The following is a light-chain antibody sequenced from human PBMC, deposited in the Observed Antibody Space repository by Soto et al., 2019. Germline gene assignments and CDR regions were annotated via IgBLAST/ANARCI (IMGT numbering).Light chain of an antibody. CDR2: GAS. J-gene: IGKJ1*01. Sequence: EIVLTQSPGTLFLSPGERATLSCRASQSVSSSYLAWYQQKPGQAPRLLIYGASSRATGIPDRFSGSGSGTDFTLTINRLEPEDFATYYCQQYNSYSFGQGTKV. CDR1: QSVSSSY. CDR3: QQYNSYS. V-gene: IGKV3-20*01.